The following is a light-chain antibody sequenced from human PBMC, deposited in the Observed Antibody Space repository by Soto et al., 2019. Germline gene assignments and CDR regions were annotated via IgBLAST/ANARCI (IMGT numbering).Light chain of an antibody. CDR1: QSVSDSY. J-gene: IGKJ3*01. CDR3: QHYGTSAL. Sequence: EIVLTQSPGTLFLSPGERATLSCRASQSVSDSYLAWYQQKTGQAPRLLIYASSRATGIPDRFSGSGSGTDFTLTISRLEPEDFAVYYCQHYGTSALFGPGTKVDIK. CDR2: AS. V-gene: IGKV3-20*01.